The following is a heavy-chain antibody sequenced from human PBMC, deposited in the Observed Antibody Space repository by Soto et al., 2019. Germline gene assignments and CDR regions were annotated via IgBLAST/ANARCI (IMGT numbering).Heavy chain of an antibody. CDR3: ARGLSFGGATVHY. Sequence: QVQLQQWGAGLLKPSETLSLTCAVYGGSFSGYYWSWIRQPPGKGLEWIGEINHSGSTNYNPSLTSRVTISVDTSKNQFSLKLSSVTAADTAVYYCARGLSFGGATVHYWGQGTLVTVSS. CDR2: INHSGST. J-gene: IGHJ4*02. V-gene: IGHV4-34*01. CDR1: GGSFSGYY. D-gene: IGHD4-17*01.